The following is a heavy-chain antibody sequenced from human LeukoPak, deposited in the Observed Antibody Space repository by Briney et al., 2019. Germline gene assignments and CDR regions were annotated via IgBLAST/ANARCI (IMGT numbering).Heavy chain of an antibody. J-gene: IGHJ5*02. CDR2: INPNSGGT. CDR1: GYTFTGYY. CDR3: ARRGGAQDWFDP. Sequence: ASVKVSCKASGYTFTGYYMHWVRQAPGQGLEWMGWINPNSGGTNYAQKLQGRVTMTTDTSTSTAYMELRSLRSDDTAVYYCARRGGAQDWFDPWGQGTLVTVSS. V-gene: IGHV1-2*02. D-gene: IGHD1-26*01.